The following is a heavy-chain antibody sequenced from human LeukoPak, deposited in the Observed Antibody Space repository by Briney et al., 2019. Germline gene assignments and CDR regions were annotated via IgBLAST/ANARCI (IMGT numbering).Heavy chain of an antibody. CDR1: GFTFSSYA. V-gene: IGHV3-23*01. CDR2: ISGSGGST. CDR3: AKGAFSESLQQLVIGDAFDI. Sequence: QAGGSLRLSCAASGFTFSSYAMSWVRQAPGKGLEWVSAISGSGGSTYYADSVKGRFTISRDNSKNTLYLQMNSLRAEDTAVYYCAKGAFSESLQQLVIGDAFDIWGQGTMVTVSS. D-gene: IGHD6-13*01. J-gene: IGHJ3*02.